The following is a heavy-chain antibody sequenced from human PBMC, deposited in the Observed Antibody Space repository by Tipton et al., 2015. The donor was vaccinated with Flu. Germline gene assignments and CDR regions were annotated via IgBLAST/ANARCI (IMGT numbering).Heavy chain of an antibody. Sequence: GLVKPSETLSLTCIVSGDSINSYFWSWIRQPPGKGLGWIGYVYHSGSTKYNPSLESRVTMSVDTSRSQISLKLTSVTAADTAMYYCTRGGSTFDSWGRGTLATVSS. CDR1: GDSINSYF. V-gene: IGHV4-59*01. CDR3: TRGGSTFDS. J-gene: IGHJ4*02. D-gene: IGHD3-10*01. CDR2: VYHSGST.